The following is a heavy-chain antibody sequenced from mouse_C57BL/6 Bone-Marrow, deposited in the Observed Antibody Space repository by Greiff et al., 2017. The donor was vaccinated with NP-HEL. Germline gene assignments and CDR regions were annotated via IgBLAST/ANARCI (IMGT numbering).Heavy chain of an antibody. CDR3: ARGWGAY. Sequence: EVKLVESGGGLVKPGGSLKLSCAASGFTFSSYAMSWVRQTPEKRLEWVATISDGGSYTYYPDNVKGRFTISRDNAKNNLYLQMSHLKSEDTAMYYCARGWGAYWGQGTLVTVSA. V-gene: IGHV5-4*03. CDR2: ISDGGSYT. CDR1: GFTFSSYA. J-gene: IGHJ3*01.